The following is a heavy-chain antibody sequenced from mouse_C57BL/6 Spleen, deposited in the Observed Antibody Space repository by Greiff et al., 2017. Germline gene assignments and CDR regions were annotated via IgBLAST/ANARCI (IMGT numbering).Heavy chain of an antibody. CDR1: GYTFTDYY. J-gene: IGHJ4*01. CDR3: ARSFYDYDGGNAMDY. Sequence: EVQLQQSGPELVKPGASVKISCKASGYTFTDYYMNWVKQSHGKSLEWIGDINPNNGGTSYNQKFKGKATLTVDKSSSTAYMELRSLTSEDSAVYYCARSFYDYDGGNAMDYWGQGTSVTVSS. CDR2: INPNNGGT. D-gene: IGHD2-4*01. V-gene: IGHV1-26*01.